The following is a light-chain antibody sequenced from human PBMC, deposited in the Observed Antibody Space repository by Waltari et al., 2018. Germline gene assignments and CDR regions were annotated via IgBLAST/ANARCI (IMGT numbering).Light chain of an antibody. CDR1: ESISDY. CDR3: QKYNSAPHT. J-gene: IGKJ4*01. V-gene: IGKV1-27*01. CDR2: ATS. Sequence: DIQMTQSPSSLSASVGDRVTITCRASESISDYLAWYQQKPGKIPRLLIYATSTLQSGVSSRFSGSGSGTDFTLTITSLQPEDVANYYCQKYNSAPHTFGGGTKVEIK.